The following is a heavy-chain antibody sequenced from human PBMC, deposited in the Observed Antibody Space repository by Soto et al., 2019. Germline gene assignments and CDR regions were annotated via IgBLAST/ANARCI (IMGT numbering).Heavy chain of an antibody. CDR2: INHSGST. D-gene: IGHD2-2*01. J-gene: IGHJ4*02. Sequence: PSETLSLTCTVYGGSFSGYYWSWIRQPPGKGLEWIGEINHSGSTNYNPSLKSRVTISVDTSKNQFSLNLRSVTAADTAVYYCARITPDIILVPGAIALDYWGQGTLVTVS. V-gene: IGHV4-34*01. CDR3: ARITPDIILVPGAIALDY. CDR1: GGSFSGYY.